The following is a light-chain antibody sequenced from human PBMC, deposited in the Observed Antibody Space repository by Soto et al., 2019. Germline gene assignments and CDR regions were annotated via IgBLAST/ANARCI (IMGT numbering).Light chain of an antibody. CDR3: QQYNNWPPIT. Sequence: EVVMTQSPAALSVSPGERATLSCRANESVSSNLAWYQQQLGQAPRLLIFGASTRATGIPARFSGSGSGTEFTLTISSLQSEDFAVYFCQQYNNWPPITFGGGTKVDI. CDR1: ESVSSN. CDR2: GAS. J-gene: IGKJ4*01. V-gene: IGKV3-15*01.